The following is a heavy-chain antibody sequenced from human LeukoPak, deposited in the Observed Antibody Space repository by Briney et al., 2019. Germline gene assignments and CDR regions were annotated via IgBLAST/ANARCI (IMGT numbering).Heavy chain of an antibody. V-gene: IGHV3-23*01. CDR2: ISGSGGST. CDR1: GFTFSSYA. J-gene: IGHJ4*02. CDR3: AKDSGGSYYFDAFDY. Sequence: PGGSLRLSCAASGFTFSSYAMSWVRQAPGKGLKWVSAISGSGGSTYYADSVKGRFTISRDNSKNTLYLQMNSLRAEDTAVYYCAKDSGGSYYFDAFDYWGQGTLVTVSS. D-gene: IGHD1-26*01.